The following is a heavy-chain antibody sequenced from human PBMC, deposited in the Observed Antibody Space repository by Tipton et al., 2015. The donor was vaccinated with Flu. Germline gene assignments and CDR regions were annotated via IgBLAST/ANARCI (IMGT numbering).Heavy chain of an antibody. Sequence: GSLRLSCAASGFTFSGYYMSWIRQLPGKGLEWLSHISSSGSTINYADSVKGRFTISRDNAKNSLYLQMNGLRAEDTAVYYCARDHPPSITVLGEITDYFGMAAWGQGTTVTVSS. D-gene: IGHD3-3*01. CDR1: GFTFSGYY. J-gene: IGHJ6*02. CDR2: ISSSGSTI. CDR3: ARDHPPSITVLGEITDYFGMAA. V-gene: IGHV3-11*01.